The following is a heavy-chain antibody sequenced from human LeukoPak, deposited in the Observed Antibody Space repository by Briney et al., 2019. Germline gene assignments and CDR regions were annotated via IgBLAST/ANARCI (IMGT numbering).Heavy chain of an antibody. CDR2: ISGSGGST. J-gene: IGHJ4*02. CDR1: GFTFSVYS. Sequence: GGSLRLSCAASGFTFSVYSMNWVRQAPGKGLEWVSAISGSGGSTYYADSVKGRFTISRDNSENTLYLQMDSLRAEDTAVYYCAKNGYDSSGYLYFDYWGQGTLVTVSS. D-gene: IGHD3-22*01. CDR3: AKNGYDSSGYLYFDY. V-gene: IGHV3-23*01.